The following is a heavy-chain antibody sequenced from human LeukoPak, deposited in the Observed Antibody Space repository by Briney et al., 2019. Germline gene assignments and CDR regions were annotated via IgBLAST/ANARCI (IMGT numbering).Heavy chain of an antibody. CDR1: GYTFTIYG. CDR3: ARDHGAHYDILTGYAGDAFDI. CDR2: ISAYNGNT. V-gene: IGHV1-18*01. J-gene: IGHJ3*02. Sequence: ASVKVSCKASGYTFTIYGISWVRQVPGQGLVWMGWISAYNGNTNYTQKLQGRVTLTTDTSTSTAYMELRSLRSDDTAVYYCARDHGAHYDILTGYAGDAFDIWGQGTMVTVSS. D-gene: IGHD3-9*01.